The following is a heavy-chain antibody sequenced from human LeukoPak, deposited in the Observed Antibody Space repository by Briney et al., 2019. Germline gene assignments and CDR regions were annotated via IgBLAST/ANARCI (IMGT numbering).Heavy chain of an antibody. D-gene: IGHD3-16*01. CDR2: IRYDGTKT. Sequence: GGSLRLSCAASGFTFSAYGMHWVRQAPGKGLEWVAFIRYDGTKTYYADSVKSRFTISRDNSEDTLSVQMNSLRAEDTAVYYCSTCWGFAGDYWGQGTLVTVSS. V-gene: IGHV3-30*02. CDR1: GFTFSAYG. J-gene: IGHJ4*02. CDR3: STCWGFAGDY.